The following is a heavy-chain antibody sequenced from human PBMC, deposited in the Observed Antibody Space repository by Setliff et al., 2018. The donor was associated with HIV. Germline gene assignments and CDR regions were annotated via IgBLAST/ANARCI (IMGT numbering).Heavy chain of an antibody. CDR1: GASITSASYY. J-gene: IGHJ4*02. CDR3: AREGLWFGELSGAHDF. CDR2: IFYSGSA. D-gene: IGHD3-10*01. Sequence: KASETLSLTCNVSGASITSASYYWSWIRQHPGKGLEWIGYIFYSGSAYYNPSLKSRVSISMDTSNNSFSLRLTSLTAADTAMYYCAREGLWFGELSGAHDFWGQGALVTVSS. V-gene: IGHV4-31*03.